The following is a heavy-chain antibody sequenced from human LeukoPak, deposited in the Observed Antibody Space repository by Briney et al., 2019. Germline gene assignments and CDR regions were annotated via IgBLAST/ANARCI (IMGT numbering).Heavy chain of an antibody. J-gene: IGHJ4*02. D-gene: IGHD2-2*01. CDR1: GYTFTGYY. Sequence: ASVKVSCKASGYTFTGYYMHWVRQAPGQVLEWMGWINPNGGGTNYAQKFQGRVTMTRDTSISTAYMELSRLRSDDTAVYYCARATCSSTSCRPNYWGQGTLVTVSS. V-gene: IGHV1-2*02. CDR3: ARATCSSTSCRPNY. CDR2: INPNGGGT.